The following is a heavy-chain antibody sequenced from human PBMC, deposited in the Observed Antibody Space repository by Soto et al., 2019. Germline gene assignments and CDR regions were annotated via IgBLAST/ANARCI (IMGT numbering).Heavy chain of an antibody. Sequence: PGESLKISCKGSGYSFTSYWIGWVRQMPGKGLEWMGIIYPGDSDTRYSPSFQGQVTISADKSISTAYLQWSSLKASDTAMYYCASQKAAAGPYYYYGMDVWGQGTTVTVSS. J-gene: IGHJ6*02. CDR3: ASQKAAAGPYYYYGMDV. V-gene: IGHV5-51*01. D-gene: IGHD6-13*01. CDR2: IYPGDSDT. CDR1: GYSFTSYW.